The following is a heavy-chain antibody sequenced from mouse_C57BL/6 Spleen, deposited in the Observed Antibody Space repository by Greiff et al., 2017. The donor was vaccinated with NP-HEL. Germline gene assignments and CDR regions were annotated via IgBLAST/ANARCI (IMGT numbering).Heavy chain of an antibody. V-gene: IGHV2-2*01. D-gene: IGHD2-4*01. J-gene: IGHJ4*01. Sequence: QVQLKESGPGLVQPSQSLSITCTVSGFSLTSYGVHWVRQSPGKGLEWLGVIWSGGSTDYNAAFISRLSISKDNSKSQVFFKMNSLQADDTAIYYCARNGIYYDYDGAMDYWGQGTSVTVSS. CDR3: ARNGIYYDYDGAMDY. CDR2: IWSGGST. CDR1: GFSLTSYG.